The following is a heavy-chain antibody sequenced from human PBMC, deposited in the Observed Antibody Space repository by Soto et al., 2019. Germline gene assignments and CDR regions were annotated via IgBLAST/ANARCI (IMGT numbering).Heavy chain of an antibody. CDR1: GYTFTGYY. V-gene: IGHV1-2*04. Sequence: GASVKVSCKASGYTFTGYYMHWVRQAPGQGLEWMGWINPNSGGTNYAQKFQGWVTMTRDTSISTAYMELSRLRSDDTAVYYCERDRGEQQLVPPKYYYYYGMDVWGQGTTVTVSS. CDR3: ERDRGEQQLVPPKYYYYYGMDV. CDR2: INPNSGGT. J-gene: IGHJ6*02. D-gene: IGHD6-13*01.